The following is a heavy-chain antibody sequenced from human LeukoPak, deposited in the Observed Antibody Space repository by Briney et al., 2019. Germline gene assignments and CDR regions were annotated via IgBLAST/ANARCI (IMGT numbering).Heavy chain of an antibody. CDR1: GYIFTGWY. CDR2: INPRGGGT. V-gene: IGHV1-2*02. CDR3: ARDTYYYDSTSPYFQH. J-gene: IGHJ1*01. D-gene: IGHD3-22*01. Sequence: GASVKVSCKASGYIFTGWYMHRVRQAPGQGLEWMGWINPRGGGTKYAQRFQDRVTMTTDTSINTAYMELSRLRSDDTAVYYCARDTYYYDSTSPYFQHWGQGTLVTVSS.